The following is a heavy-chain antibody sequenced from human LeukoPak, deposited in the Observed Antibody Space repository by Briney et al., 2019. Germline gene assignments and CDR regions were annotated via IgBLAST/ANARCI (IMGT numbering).Heavy chain of an antibody. CDR1: GFTFSSYA. J-gene: IGHJ4*02. Sequence: GGSLRLSCAASGFTFSSYAMSWVRQAPGKGLEWVSAISGSGGSTYYADSVKGRFTISRDNSKNTLYLQMNSLRSDDTAVYYCAREGYCNNTICDKPFDYWGQGTLVTVSS. V-gene: IGHV3-23*01. CDR2: ISGSGGST. D-gene: IGHD2-2*01. CDR3: AREGYCNNTICDKPFDY.